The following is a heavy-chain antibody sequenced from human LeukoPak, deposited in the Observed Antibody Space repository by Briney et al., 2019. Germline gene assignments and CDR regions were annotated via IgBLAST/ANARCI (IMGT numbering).Heavy chain of an antibody. V-gene: IGHV4-39*01. J-gene: IGHJ5*01. D-gene: IGHD1-14*01. CDR1: GVSISGSSY. CDR2: VFYVGVT. CDR3: AASAASRYKWIDS. Sequence: PSGTLCLTCAVSGVSISGSSYWDWIRQPPGRGLGWIGSVFYVGVTYYNPSLKSRVTISVDTSRNSLSLSLTPVTAADPAVYFCAASAASRYKWIDSWRQGTLVSVRS.